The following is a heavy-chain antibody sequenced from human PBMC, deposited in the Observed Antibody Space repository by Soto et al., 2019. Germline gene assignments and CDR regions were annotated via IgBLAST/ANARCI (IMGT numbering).Heavy chain of an antibody. D-gene: IGHD3-22*01. Sequence: HPGSALRLSCAELGFSLSGHRMHWVGQAPGKGLEWVAVIWYDGGNTYYGDSVKGRFTISRDNSRNTLYLEMNSLRAEDTAVYYCARDLLHESSGAIDMWGQGTMVTVSS. CDR2: IWYDGGNT. V-gene: IGHV3-33*01. CDR3: ARDLLHESSGAIDM. CDR1: GFSLSGHR. J-gene: IGHJ3*02.